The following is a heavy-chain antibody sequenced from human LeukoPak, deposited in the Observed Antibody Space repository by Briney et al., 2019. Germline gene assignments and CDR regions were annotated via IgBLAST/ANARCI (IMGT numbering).Heavy chain of an antibody. CDR1: GFTFSNYW. V-gene: IGHV3-7*01. CDR3: VRDRGYCSGGTCYALWDY. Sequence: GGSLRLSCAASGFTFSNYWMTWVRQAPGKGLEWVAHIKEDGGEKHYVDPVKGRFTISRDNAKNSLYPQMNSLRAEDTAMYYCVRDRGYCSGGTCYALWDYWGQGTLVTVSS. D-gene: IGHD2-15*01. CDR2: IKEDGGEK. J-gene: IGHJ4*02.